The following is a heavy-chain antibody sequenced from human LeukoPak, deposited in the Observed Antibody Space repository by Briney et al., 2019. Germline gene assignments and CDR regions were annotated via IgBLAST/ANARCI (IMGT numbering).Heavy chain of an antibody. J-gene: IGHJ4*02. Sequence: RGSLRLSCAASGFTFSSYWMHWVRQAPGKGLVWVSRINSDGSSTSYADSVKGRFTISRDNARNTLYLQMNSLRAEDTAVYYCARVDDYGDYVPGYWGQGTLVTVSS. CDR3: ARVDDYGDYVPGY. CDR2: INSDGSST. V-gene: IGHV3-74*01. D-gene: IGHD4-17*01. CDR1: GFTFSSYW.